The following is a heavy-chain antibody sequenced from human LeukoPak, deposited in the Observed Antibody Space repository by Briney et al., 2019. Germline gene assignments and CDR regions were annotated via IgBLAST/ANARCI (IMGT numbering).Heavy chain of an antibody. Sequence: GGSLRLSCAASGFIFDDYAMHWVRHAPGKGLEWVSGISWNSGSIGYADSVKGRFTISRDNAKNSLYLQMNSLRAEDTALYYCAKVGGILRAFDIWGQGTMVTVSS. CDR1: GFIFDDYA. J-gene: IGHJ3*02. D-gene: IGHD6-13*01. CDR3: AKVGGILRAFDI. V-gene: IGHV3-9*01. CDR2: ISWNSGSI.